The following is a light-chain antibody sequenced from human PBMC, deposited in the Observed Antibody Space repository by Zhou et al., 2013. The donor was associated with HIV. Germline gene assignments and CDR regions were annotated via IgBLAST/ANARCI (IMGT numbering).Light chain of an antibody. CDR2: AAS. Sequence: DIQMTQSPSSLSASVGDRITITCRASQNINNYLNWYRHKPGEAPKLLIFAASSLQSGVPSRFSGRGSGTDFTLSISSLQPEDFATYYCQQYNSYPITFGQGTRLEI. V-gene: IGKV1-39*01. CDR3: QQYNSYPIT. CDR1: QNINNY. J-gene: IGKJ5*01.